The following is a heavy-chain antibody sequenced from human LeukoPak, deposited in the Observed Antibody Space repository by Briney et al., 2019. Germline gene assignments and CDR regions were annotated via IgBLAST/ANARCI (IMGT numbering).Heavy chain of an antibody. D-gene: IGHD4/OR15-4a*01. CDR1: GFTFSNYN. J-gene: IGHJ5*02. Sequence: GGSLRLSCAASGFTFSNYNMNWVRRAPGKGLEWVSSISGKSNSIYYADSVKGRFTISRDNTKNSLYLQMNSLRAEDTAMYYCVRIPNGANFPNWFDPWGQGTLVTVSS. V-gene: IGHV3-21*01. CDR3: VRIPNGANFPNWFDP. CDR2: ISGKSNSI.